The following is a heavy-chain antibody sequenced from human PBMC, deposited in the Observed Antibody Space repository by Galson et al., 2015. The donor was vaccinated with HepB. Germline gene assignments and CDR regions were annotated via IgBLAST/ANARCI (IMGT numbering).Heavy chain of an antibody. J-gene: IGHJ4*02. Sequence: SLRLSCAASGFTFDDYTMHWVRQAPGKGLEWVSSISNSGSYIYYADSVKGRFTISRDNSKNTLYLQMNSLRAEDTAVYYCAKDQERIVGARAGGDYWGQGTLVTVSS. D-gene: IGHD1-26*01. V-gene: IGHV3-21*04. CDR3: AKDQERIVGARAGGDY. CDR1: GFTFDDYT. CDR2: ISNSGSYI.